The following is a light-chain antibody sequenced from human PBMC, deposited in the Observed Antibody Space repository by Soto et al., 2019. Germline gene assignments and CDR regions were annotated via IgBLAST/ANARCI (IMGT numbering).Light chain of an antibody. CDR1: QSISSW. V-gene: IGKV1-39*01. J-gene: IGKJ5*01. CDR3: QQSYSTPMS. Sequence: NKVTQPASTISAYETDRVTTTYLVSQSISSWLAWYQQKPGKCTKLLIYDASSLESGGPSRVSGSGSVTDFTFTISCLQPEDFATYCYQQSYSTPMSSGRGTRLEIK. CDR2: DAS.